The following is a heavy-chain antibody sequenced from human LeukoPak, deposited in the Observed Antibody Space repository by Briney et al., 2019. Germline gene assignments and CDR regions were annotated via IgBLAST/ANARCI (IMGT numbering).Heavy chain of an antibody. V-gene: IGHV4-4*02. CDR3: ARQTGSGLFILP. J-gene: IGHJ4*02. CDR2: IYHSGST. CDR1: GGSISSSYW. Sequence: SETLSLTCAVSGGSISSSYWWTWVRQPPGKGLEWIGEIYHSGSTNYNPSLKSRLTMSLDKSRNQFSLKLSSVTAADTAVYYCARQTGSGLFILPGGQGTLVTVSS. D-gene: IGHD3/OR15-3a*01.